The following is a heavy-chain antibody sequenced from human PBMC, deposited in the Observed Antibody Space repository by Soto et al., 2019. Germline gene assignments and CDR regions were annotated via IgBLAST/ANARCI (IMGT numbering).Heavy chain of an antibody. D-gene: IGHD5-12*01. CDR3: ARVQWLRFDAFNI. V-gene: IGHV3-7*03. CDR1: GFTFSSSR. Sequence: GGSLRLSCAASGFTFSSSRMSWVRQAPGKGLEWVASIHQDGSEIDYVDSVKGRFTISRDNAKSSLSLQMNSLRVEDTAVYYCARVQWLRFDAFNIWGQGTMVTVSS. CDR2: IHQDGSEI. J-gene: IGHJ3*02.